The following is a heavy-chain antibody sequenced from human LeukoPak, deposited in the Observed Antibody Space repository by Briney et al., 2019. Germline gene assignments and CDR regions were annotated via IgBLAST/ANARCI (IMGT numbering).Heavy chain of an antibody. CDR3: ARAFRARYFDL. CDR2: INHSGST. Sequence: PPETLSLTCAVYGGSFSGYYWSWIRQPPGKGLEWIGEINHSGSTNYNPSLKSRVTISVDTSKNQFSLKLSSVTAADTAVYYCARAFRARYFDLWGRGTLVTVSS. CDR1: GGSFSGYY. V-gene: IGHV4-34*01. D-gene: IGHD2/OR15-2a*01. J-gene: IGHJ2*01.